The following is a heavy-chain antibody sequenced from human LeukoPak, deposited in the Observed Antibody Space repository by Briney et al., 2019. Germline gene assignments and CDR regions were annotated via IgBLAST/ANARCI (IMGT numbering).Heavy chain of an antibody. D-gene: IGHD2-2*01. V-gene: IGHV3-23*01. CDR2: ISGSGGST. CDR1: GFTVSSNY. Sequence: GGSLRLSCAASGFTVSSNYMSWVRQAPGKGLEWVSAISGSGGSTYYADSVKGRFTISRDNSKNTLYLQMNSLRAEDTAVHYCAKHQLYYYDNWGQGTLVTVSS. CDR3: AKHQLYYYDN. J-gene: IGHJ4*02.